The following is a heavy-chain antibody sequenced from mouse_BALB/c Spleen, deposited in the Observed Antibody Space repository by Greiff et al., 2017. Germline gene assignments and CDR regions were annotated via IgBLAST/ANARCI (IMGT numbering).Heavy chain of an antibody. V-gene: IGHV5-6-5*01. CDR2: ISSGGST. Sequence: DVMLVESGGGLVKPGGSLKLSCAASGFTFSSYAMSWVRQTPEKRLEWVASISSGGSTYYPDSVKGRFTISRDNARNILYLQMSSLRSEDTAMYYCARDGPYAMDYWGQGTSVTVSS. J-gene: IGHJ4*01. CDR1: GFTFSSYA. D-gene: IGHD2-3*01. CDR3: ARDGPYAMDY.